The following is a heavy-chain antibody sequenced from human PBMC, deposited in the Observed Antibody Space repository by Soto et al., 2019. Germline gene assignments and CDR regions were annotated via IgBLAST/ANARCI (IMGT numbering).Heavy chain of an antibody. CDR2: ISGSGGST. CDR3: AKSGRFAYYYGIDV. D-gene: IGHD3-10*01. Sequence: PGGSLRLSCAASGFTFSSYAMSWVRQAPGKGLEWVSAISGSGGSTYYADSVKGRFTISRDNSKNTLYLQMNSLRAEDTAVYYCAKSGRFAYYYGIDVWGQGTKVPVYS. V-gene: IGHV3-23*01. J-gene: IGHJ6*02. CDR1: GFTFSSYA.